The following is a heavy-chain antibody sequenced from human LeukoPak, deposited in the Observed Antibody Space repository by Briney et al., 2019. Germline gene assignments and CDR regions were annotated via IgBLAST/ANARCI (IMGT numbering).Heavy chain of an antibody. CDR2: VYYSGST. Sequence: SQTVSLTCTVSGGSISSGGYYWSWIRQHPGKGLEWIGCVYYSGSTYYNPSLKSRVTISVDTSKNQFSLKLSSVTAADTAVYYCARDQEDSGTDYWGQGTLVTV. J-gene: IGHJ4*02. D-gene: IGHD3-10*01. V-gene: IGHV4-31*03. CDR3: ARDQEDSGTDY. CDR1: GGSISSGGYY.